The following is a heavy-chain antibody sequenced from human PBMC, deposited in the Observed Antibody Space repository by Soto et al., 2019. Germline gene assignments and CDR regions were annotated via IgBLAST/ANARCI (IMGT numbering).Heavy chain of an antibody. CDR3: AKDRTVTHGGGFDY. V-gene: IGHV3-9*01. Sequence: PLRLSCAASGFTFDDYAMHWVRQAPGKGLEWVSGISWNSGSIGYADSVKGRFTISRDNAKNSLYLQMNSLRAEDTALYYCAKDRTVTHGGGFDYWGQGTLVTVSS. D-gene: IGHD4-17*01. CDR2: ISWNSGSI. J-gene: IGHJ4*02. CDR1: GFTFDDYA.